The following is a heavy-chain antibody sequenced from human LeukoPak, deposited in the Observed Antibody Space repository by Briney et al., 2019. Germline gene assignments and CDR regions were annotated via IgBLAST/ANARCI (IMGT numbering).Heavy chain of an antibody. CDR3: ARVGNYRFDP. CDR1: GFTVSSNY. Sequence: GGSLRLSCAASGFTVSSNYMSWVRQAPGKGLERVSIIYSGDSTNDADSVKGRFTISRDNSKNTLYLQMNSLRVEDTAVYYCARVGNYRFDPWGQGTLVTVSS. V-gene: IGHV3-66*01. CDR2: IYSGDST. J-gene: IGHJ5*02. D-gene: IGHD1-1*01.